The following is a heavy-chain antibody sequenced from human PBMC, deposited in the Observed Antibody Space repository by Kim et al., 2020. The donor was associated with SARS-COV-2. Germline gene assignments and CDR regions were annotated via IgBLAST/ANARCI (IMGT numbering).Heavy chain of an antibody. V-gene: IGHV4-39*01. J-gene: IGHJ5*02. CDR1: GGSISSSSYY. Sequence: SETLSLTCTVSGGSISSSSYYWGWIRQPPGKGLEWIGSIYYSGSTYYNPSLKSRVTISVDTSKNQFSLKLSSVTAADTAVYYCARGVVAATENWFDPWGQGTLVTVSS. D-gene: IGHD2-15*01. CDR2: IYYSGST. CDR3: ARGVVAATENWFDP.